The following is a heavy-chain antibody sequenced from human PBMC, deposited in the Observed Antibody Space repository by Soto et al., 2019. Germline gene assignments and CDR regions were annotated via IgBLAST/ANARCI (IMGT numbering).Heavy chain of an antibody. Sequence: PVGSLRLSCAASGFTFSSYAMHWVRQAPGKGLEWVAVISYDGSNKYYADSVKGRFTISRDNSKNTLYLQMNSLRAEDTAVYYCARDGRYSGSYSLSPFFDYWGQGTLVTVSS. D-gene: IGHD1-26*01. CDR3: ARDGRYSGSYSLSPFFDY. J-gene: IGHJ4*02. CDR2: ISYDGSNK. V-gene: IGHV3-30-3*01. CDR1: GFTFSSYA.